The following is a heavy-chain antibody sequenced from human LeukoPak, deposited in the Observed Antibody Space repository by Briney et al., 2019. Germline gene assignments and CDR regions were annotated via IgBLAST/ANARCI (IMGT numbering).Heavy chain of an antibody. CDR3: ARAPARTRYNWFDP. V-gene: IGHV3-7*03. J-gene: IGHJ5*02. Sequence: GGSLRLSCAASGFTFSSYWMSWVRQAPGKGLEWVANIKQDGSEKYYVDSVKGRFTISRDNSKNTLYLQMNSLRAEDTAVYYCARAPARTRYNWFDPWGQGTLVTVSS. CDR2: IKQDGSEK. D-gene: IGHD6-6*01. CDR1: GFTFSSYW.